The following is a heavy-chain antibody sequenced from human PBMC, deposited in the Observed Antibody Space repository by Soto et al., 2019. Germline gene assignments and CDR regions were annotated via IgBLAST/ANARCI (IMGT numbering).Heavy chain of an antibody. Sequence: PGGSLRLSCAALGFTVSGKRYVAWVRQAPGKGLEWISAPYDGDGTFYADSVKGRFTTSSDSSKTTVYLQMNGLRPDDTAVYYCASWHEREHAYDVWGRGTTVTVSS. V-gene: IGHV3-53*01. CDR1: GFTVSGKRY. CDR3: ASWHEREHAYDV. CDR2: PYDGDGT. D-gene: IGHD1-1*01. J-gene: IGHJ3*01.